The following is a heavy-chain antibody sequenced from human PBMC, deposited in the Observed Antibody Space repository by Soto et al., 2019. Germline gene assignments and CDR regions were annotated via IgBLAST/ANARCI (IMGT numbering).Heavy chain of an antibody. D-gene: IGHD3-22*01. V-gene: IGHV3-23*01. CDR3: VKDLLHLARVY. CDR1: GFTFNTYS. J-gene: IGHJ4*02. CDR2: ISGSGDGT. Sequence: QPXGSLRRACAASGFTFNTYSMTWVRQAPGKGLEWVSGISGSGDGTYYADSVKGRFTISRDNSRNTLYLHLNSLRVEDTAVYYCVKDLLHLARVYWGQGTLVTVSS.